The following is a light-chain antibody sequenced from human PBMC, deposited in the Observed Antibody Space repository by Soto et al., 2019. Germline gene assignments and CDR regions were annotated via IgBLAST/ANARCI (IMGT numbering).Light chain of an antibody. V-gene: IGKV3-20*01. J-gene: IGKJ1*01. CDR2: GTS. Sequence: EIVLTQSPGTLSVSPGERATLSCRASQTISSNNLAWYQHKPGQAPSLLIYGTSSRATGITDRFSGSGSGTDFTLTVSRLEPEECAIYYCQQYGSWTFGQGTKVEI. CDR1: QTISSNN. CDR3: QQYGSWT.